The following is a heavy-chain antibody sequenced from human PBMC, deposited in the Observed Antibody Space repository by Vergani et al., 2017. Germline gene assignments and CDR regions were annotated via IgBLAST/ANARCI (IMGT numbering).Heavy chain of an antibody. V-gene: IGHV3-7*02. Sequence: VQLVESGGGVVQPGRSRRLSCAASGFTFSSYWMSWVRQAPGKGLEWVANIKQDGSEKYYVDSVKGRFTISRDNAKNSLYLQMNSLRAEDTAVYYCARGRDGNFLFDYWGQGTLVTVSS. CDR1: GFTFSSYW. CDR3: ARGRDGNFLFDY. D-gene: IGHD1-14*01. J-gene: IGHJ4*02. CDR2: IKQDGSEK.